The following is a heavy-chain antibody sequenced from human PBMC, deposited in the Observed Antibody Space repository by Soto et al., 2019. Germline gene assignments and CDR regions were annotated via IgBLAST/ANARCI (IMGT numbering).Heavy chain of an antibody. CDR3: AGDIPTGSYRFDY. Sequence: QVQLQESGPGLVKPSETLSLTCTVSGGSISYYYWSWIRQPPGKGLEWIGYIYPGGNTVYNPSLKSRVNISLDTSKNQFSLTVTSMTAADAAVYYCAGDIPTGSYRFDYWGQGTLVAVSS. V-gene: IGHV4-4*08. CDR2: IYPGGNT. CDR1: GGSISYYY. D-gene: IGHD1-26*01. J-gene: IGHJ4*02.